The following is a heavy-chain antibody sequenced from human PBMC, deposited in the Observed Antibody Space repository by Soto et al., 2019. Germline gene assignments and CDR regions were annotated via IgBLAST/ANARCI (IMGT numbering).Heavy chain of an antibody. Sequence: GESLKISCKSSGYSFTSYWIAWVRQMPGKGLEWMGIIYRGDSDIRYSPSFQGQVTISADKSISTAYLQWYSLKASDTAMYYCARPRSSSRNYYGMDVWGQGTTVTVSS. CDR2: IYRGDSDI. D-gene: IGHD6-13*01. V-gene: IGHV5-51*01. CDR3: ARPRSSSRNYYGMDV. CDR1: GYSFTSYW. J-gene: IGHJ6*02.